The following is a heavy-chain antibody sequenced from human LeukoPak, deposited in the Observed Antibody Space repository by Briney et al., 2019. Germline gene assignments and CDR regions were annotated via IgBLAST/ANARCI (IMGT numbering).Heavy chain of an antibody. J-gene: IGHJ4*02. CDR2: IYSGGST. CDR1: GFTVSSNY. Sequence: PGGSLRLSCAASGFTVSSNYMSWVRQAPGKGLELVSVIYSGGSTYYADSVKGRFTISRDNSKNTLYLQMNSLRAEDTAVYYCASPGRDYGDYSLDYWGQGTLVTVSS. V-gene: IGHV3-53*01. D-gene: IGHD4-17*01. CDR3: ASPGRDYGDYSLDY.